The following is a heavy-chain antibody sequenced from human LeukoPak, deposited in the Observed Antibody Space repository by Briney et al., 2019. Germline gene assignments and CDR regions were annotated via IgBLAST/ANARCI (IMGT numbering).Heavy chain of an antibody. CDR1: GGSISEDY. CDR3: ARVLGGSYLDY. CDR2: VSHSDFNKSNGDIT. D-gene: IGHD1-26*01. Sequence: SETLSLTCTVSGGSISEDYWSWIRQPPGMGLEWIGYVSHSDFNKSNGDITNYNPSLESRITTSRDTSKNQFSLKLSSMTAADTAVYYCARVLGGSYLDYWGQGTLVTVSS. V-gene: IGHV4-59*01. J-gene: IGHJ4*02.